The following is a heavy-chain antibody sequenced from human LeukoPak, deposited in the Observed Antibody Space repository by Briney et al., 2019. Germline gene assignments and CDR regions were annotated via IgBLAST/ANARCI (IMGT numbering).Heavy chain of an antibody. CDR3: AGDYVGDNWFDP. V-gene: IGHV1-2*02. CDR2: ISPNSGGT. J-gene: IGHJ5*02. Sequence: GASVKVSCKASGYTFTDYYMHWVRQAPGHGREWMGWISPNSGGTNYAQKFQGRVTMTRDTSISTAYMELSRLRSDDTAVYYCAGDYVGDNWFDPWGQGTLVTVSS. CDR1: GYTFTDYY. D-gene: IGHD3-16*01.